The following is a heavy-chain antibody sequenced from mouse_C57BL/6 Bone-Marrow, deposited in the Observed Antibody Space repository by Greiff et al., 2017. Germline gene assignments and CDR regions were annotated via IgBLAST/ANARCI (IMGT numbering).Heavy chain of an antibody. CDR2: ISDGGSYT. CDR3: ARELDLAWFAY. V-gene: IGHV5-4*01. CDR1: GFTFSSYA. Sequence: EVQRVESGGGLVKPGGSLKLSCAASGFTFSSYAMSWVRQTPEKRLEWVATISDGGSYTYYPDNVKGRFTISRDNAKNNLYLQMSHLKSEDTAMYDCARELDLAWFAYWGQGTLVTVSA. J-gene: IGHJ3*01.